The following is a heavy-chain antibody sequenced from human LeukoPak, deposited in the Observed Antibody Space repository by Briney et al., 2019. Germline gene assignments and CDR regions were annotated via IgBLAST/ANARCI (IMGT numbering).Heavy chain of an antibody. Sequence: GGSLRLSCAASGFTFSNAWMSWVRQAPGKGLEWVGRIKSKGDGSTTGYAAPVNRRFTISRDDSKNTLYLQMNSLKTEDTAVYYCTTEVLRFLEWSLPGGQGTLVTVSS. J-gene: IGHJ5*02. CDR2: IKSKGDGSTT. D-gene: IGHD3-3*01. CDR1: GFTFSNAW. V-gene: IGHV3-15*01. CDR3: TTEVLRFLEWSLP.